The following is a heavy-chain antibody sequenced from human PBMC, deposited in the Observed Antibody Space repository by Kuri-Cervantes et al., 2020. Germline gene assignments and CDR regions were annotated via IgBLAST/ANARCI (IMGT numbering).Heavy chain of an antibody. CDR1: GFTFSNYW. CDR3: ARGPERRWELKGLDY. D-gene: IGHD1-26*01. CDR2: IKQDGSEK. V-gene: IGHV3-7*01. Sequence: GESLKISCAASGFTFSNYWMSWVRQAPGKGLEWVANIKQDGSEKYYVDSVKGRFTISRDNSKNTLYLQMNSLRAEDTAVYYCARGPERRWELKGLDYWGQGTLVTVSS. J-gene: IGHJ4*02.